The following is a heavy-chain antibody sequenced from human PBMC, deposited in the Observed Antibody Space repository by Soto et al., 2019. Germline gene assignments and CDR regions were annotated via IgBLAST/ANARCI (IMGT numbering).Heavy chain of an antibody. V-gene: IGHV4-4*02. J-gene: IGHJ4*02. Sequence: TSETLSLTCAVSGGSFSSSNWWSWVRQPPGKGLEWIGEIYHSGSTNYNPSLKSRVTISVDNSKNQFSLKLTSVTAADAAVYYCARFPGYCSSSRCYRTFHFDQWGQGTLVTVSS. CDR1: GGSFSSSNW. CDR3: ARFPGYCSSSRCYRTFHFDQ. CDR2: IYHSGST. D-gene: IGHD2-2*01.